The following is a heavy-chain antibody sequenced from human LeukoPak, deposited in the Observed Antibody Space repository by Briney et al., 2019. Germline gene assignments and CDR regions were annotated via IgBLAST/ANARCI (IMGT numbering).Heavy chain of an antibody. V-gene: IGHV5-51*01. CDR3: TGAIVGAATAFDI. D-gene: IGHD1-26*01. Sequence: GESLKISCKGSGYSFTSYWIGWVRQMPGKGLEWMGIIYPGDSETRYSPSFQGQVTISAVKSISTAYLQWSSLKASDTAMYYCTGAIVGAATAFDIWGQGTMVTVSS. CDR2: IYPGDSET. J-gene: IGHJ3*02. CDR1: GYSFTSYW.